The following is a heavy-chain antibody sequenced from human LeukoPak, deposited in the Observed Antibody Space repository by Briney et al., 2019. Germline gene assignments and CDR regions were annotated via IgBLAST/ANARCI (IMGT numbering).Heavy chain of an antibody. CDR2: ISSSSSYI. Sequence: PGGSLRLSCAASGFTFSSYSMNWVRQAPGKGLEWVSSISSSSSYIYYADSVKGRFTISRDNAKNSLYLQMNSLRAEDTAVYYCARASTQLVQGFDYWGQGTLVTVSS. V-gene: IGHV3-21*01. CDR1: GFTFSSYS. J-gene: IGHJ4*02. D-gene: IGHD6-13*01. CDR3: ARASTQLVQGFDY.